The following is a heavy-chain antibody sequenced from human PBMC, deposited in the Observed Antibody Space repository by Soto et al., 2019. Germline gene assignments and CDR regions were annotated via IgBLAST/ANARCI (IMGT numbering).Heavy chain of an antibody. CDR1: GGSISSSSYY. Sequence: SETLSLTCTVSGGSISSSSYYWGWIRQPPGKGLEWIGSIYYSGSTYYNPSLKSRVTISVDTSKNQFSLKLSSVTAADTAVYYCVIGVNWFDPWGQGTLVTVSS. J-gene: IGHJ5*02. V-gene: IGHV4-39*01. CDR3: VIGVNWFDP. CDR2: IYYSGST.